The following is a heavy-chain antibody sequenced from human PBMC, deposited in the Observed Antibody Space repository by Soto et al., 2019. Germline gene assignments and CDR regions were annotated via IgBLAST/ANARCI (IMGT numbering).Heavy chain of an antibody. V-gene: IGHV4-34*01. J-gene: IGHJ5*02. CDR1: GGSFSGYY. CDR3: ARGRRMTLLSGYYTPYNWFDP. D-gene: IGHD3-3*01. Sequence: SETLSLTCAVYGGSFSGYYWSWIRQPPGKGLEWIGEINHSGSTNYNPSLKSRVTISVDTSKNQFSLKLSSVTAADTAVYYCARGRRMTLLSGYYTPYNWFDPWGQGTLVTVSS. CDR2: INHSGST.